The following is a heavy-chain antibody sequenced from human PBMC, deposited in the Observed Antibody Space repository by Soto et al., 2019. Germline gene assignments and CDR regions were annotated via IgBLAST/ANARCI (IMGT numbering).Heavy chain of an antibody. D-gene: IGHD3-22*01. J-gene: IGHJ4*02. CDR1: GGSFSGYY. CDR3: ARGRKHITMIVVVINNPPYFDY. V-gene: IGHV4-34*01. Sequence: LSLTCAVYGGSFSGYYWSWIRQPPGKGLEWIGEINHSGSTNYNPSLKSRVTISVDTSKNQFSLKLSSVTAADTAVYYCARGRKHITMIVVVINNPPYFDYWGQGTLVTVSS. CDR2: INHSGST.